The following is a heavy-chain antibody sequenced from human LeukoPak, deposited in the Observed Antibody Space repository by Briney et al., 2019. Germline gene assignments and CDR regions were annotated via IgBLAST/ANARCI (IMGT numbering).Heavy chain of an antibody. CDR3: ARVVPAALGYYYYGMDV. D-gene: IGHD2-2*01. V-gene: IGHV4-4*07. CDR1: GGSISSYY. Sequence: PSETLSLTCTVSGGSISSYYWSWTRQPAGKGLEWIGRIYTSGSTNYNPSLKSRVTMSVDTSKNQFSLKLSSVTAADTAVYYCARVVPAALGYYYYGMDVWGQGTTVTVSS. J-gene: IGHJ6*02. CDR2: IYTSGST.